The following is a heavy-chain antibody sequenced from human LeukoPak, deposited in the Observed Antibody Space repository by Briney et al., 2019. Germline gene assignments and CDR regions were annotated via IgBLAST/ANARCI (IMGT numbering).Heavy chain of an antibody. CDR2: IYYSGST. CDR3: AREERRPWDY. CDR1: GGSISSSSYY. J-gene: IGHJ4*02. V-gene: IGHV4-39*07. Sequence: SETLSLTCTVSGGSISSSSYYWGWIRQPPGKGLEWIGSIYYSGSTYYNPSLKSRVTISVDTSKNQFSLKLSSVTAADTAVYYCAREERRPWDYRGQGTLVTVSS. D-gene: IGHD1-1*01.